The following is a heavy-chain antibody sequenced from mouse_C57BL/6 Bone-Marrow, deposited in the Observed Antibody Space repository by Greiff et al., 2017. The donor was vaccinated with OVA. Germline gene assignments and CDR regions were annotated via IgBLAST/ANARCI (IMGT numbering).Heavy chain of an antibody. Sequence: EVKLQQSGPELVKPGASVKMSCKASGYTFTDYNMHWVKQSHGKSLEWIGYINPNNGGTSYNQQFKGKATLTVNKSSSTAYMELRSLTSEDSAVYYCARRLLRWYFDVWGTGTTVTVSS. D-gene: IGHD1-1*01. CDR1: GYTFTDYN. V-gene: IGHV1-22*01. J-gene: IGHJ1*03. CDR2: INPNNGGT. CDR3: ARRLLRWYFDV.